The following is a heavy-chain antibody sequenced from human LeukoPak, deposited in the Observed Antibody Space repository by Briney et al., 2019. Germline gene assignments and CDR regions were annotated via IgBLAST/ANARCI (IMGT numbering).Heavy chain of an antibody. CDR1: GFTFSSYS. J-gene: IGHJ6*02. D-gene: IGHD2-2*01. CDR3: ANLIVVVPAASSVYGMDV. V-gene: IGHV3-21*01. CDR2: ISSSSSYI. Sequence: GGSLRLSCAATGFTFSSYSMNWVRQAPGKGLEWVSSISSSSSYIYYADSVKGRFTISRDNAKNSLYLQMNSLRAEDTAVYYCANLIVVVPAASSVYGMDVWGQGTTVTVSS.